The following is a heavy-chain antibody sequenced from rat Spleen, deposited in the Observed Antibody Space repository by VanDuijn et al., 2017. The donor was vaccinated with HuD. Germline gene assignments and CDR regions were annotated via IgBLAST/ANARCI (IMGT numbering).Heavy chain of an antibody. D-gene: IGHD1-4*01. J-gene: IGHJ2*01. Sequence: EVQLVESGGGLVQPGRSMKLSCAASGFTFSNYYMAWVRQAPTKGLEWVASISTSGDDTYYRDSVKGRFTISRNIAKSTLYLQMDSLRSEDTATYYCARHRPGYNYFDYWGQGVMVTVSS. CDR1: GFTFSNYY. CDR3: ARHRPGYNYFDY. CDR2: ISTSGDDT. V-gene: IGHV5-25*01.